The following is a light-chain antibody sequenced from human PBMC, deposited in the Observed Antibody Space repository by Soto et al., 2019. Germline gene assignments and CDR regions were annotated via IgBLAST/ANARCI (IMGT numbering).Light chain of an antibody. J-gene: IGKJ5*01. Sequence: DIQMTQSPFSLSASVGDRVTITCQASHDITNYLNWYQQKPGKAPKLLIYSASTLETGVPSRFSGSGSGTDFTFTISSLQPEDIATYYCQQYDNLPLTFGQGTRLEIK. V-gene: IGKV1-33*01. CDR2: SAS. CDR3: QQYDNLPLT. CDR1: HDITNY.